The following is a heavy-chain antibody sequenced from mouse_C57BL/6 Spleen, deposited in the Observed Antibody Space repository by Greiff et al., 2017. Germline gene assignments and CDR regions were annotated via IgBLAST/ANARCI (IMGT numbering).Heavy chain of an antibody. CDR2: IDPSDSYT. J-gene: IGHJ2*01. Sequence: QVQLQQPGAELVMPGASVKLSCKASGYTFTSSWMHWVKQRPGQGLEWIGEIDPSDSYTNYNQKFKGKSTLTVDKSSSTAYMQLSSLTSEDSAVYYGARSGSRPYYFDYWGQGTTLTGSS. D-gene: IGHD1-1*01. V-gene: IGHV1-69*01. CDR3: ARSGSRPYYFDY. CDR1: GYTFTSSW.